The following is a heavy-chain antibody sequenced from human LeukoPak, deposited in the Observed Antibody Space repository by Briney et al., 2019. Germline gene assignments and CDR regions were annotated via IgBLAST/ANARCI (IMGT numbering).Heavy chain of an antibody. D-gene: IGHD2-2*01. J-gene: IGHJ4*02. CDR1: GYTFTGYH. Sequence: ASVKVSCKASGYTFTGYHMHWVRQAPGQGLEWMGWINPNSGGTNYAQKFQGWVTMTRDTSISTAYMELSRLRSDDTAVYYCARGTLRAGSGTRYYFDYWGQGTLVTVSS. V-gene: IGHV1-2*04. CDR3: ARGTLRAGSGTRYYFDY. CDR2: INPNSGGT.